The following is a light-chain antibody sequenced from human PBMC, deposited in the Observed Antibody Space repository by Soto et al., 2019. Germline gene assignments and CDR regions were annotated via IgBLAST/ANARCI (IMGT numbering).Light chain of an antibody. J-gene: IGKJ1*01. CDR1: QSVDAY. CDR3: QQRINWAPT. Sequence: EIVLAQSPVTLSLSPGERATLSCGASQSVDAYLAWYQQRPGQAPRLLIFDASNRATGIPTRFSGSGSGTDFTLTISSLEPEDFAVYYCQQRINWAPTFGQGTKVEIK. CDR2: DAS. V-gene: IGKV3-11*01.